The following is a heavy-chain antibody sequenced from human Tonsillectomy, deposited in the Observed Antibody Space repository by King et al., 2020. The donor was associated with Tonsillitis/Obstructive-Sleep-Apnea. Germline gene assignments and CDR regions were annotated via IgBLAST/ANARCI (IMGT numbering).Heavy chain of an antibody. Sequence: QLQESGPGLVKPSETLSLTCTVSGGSINSGNYYWGWIRQPPGKGLEWIATISYSGNTYYNPSLKSRVTLSVDTSKNQFSLKLTSVTAADTAMYYCARGVPADGQYYFDYWGQGTLVTVSS. D-gene: IGHD6-13*01. J-gene: IGHJ4*02. CDR1: GGSINSGNYY. CDR3: ARGVPADGQYYFDY. CDR2: ISYSGNT. V-gene: IGHV4-39*01.